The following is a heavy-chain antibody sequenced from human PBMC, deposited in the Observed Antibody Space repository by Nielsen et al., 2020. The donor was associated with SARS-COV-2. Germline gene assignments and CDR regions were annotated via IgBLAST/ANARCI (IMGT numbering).Heavy chain of an antibody. V-gene: IGHV3-11*03. Sequence: GGSLRLSCAASGFTFSDYYMTWIRQAPGKGLEWVSYISGSSTYTNYADSVKGRFTISRDNAKKSLYLQMNSLRAEDTAVFYCARFSGSFQLDYWGQGTLVTVSS. CDR3: ARFSGSFQLDY. J-gene: IGHJ4*02. D-gene: IGHD1-26*01. CDR2: ISGSSTYT. CDR1: GFTFSDYY.